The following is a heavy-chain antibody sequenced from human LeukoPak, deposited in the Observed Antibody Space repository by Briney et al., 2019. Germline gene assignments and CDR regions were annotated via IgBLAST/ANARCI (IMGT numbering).Heavy chain of an antibody. CDR2: IYPGDSDT. J-gene: IGHJ4*02. V-gene: IGHV5-51*01. Sequence: GESLKISCKGSGYSFSSYWICWVRQMPGKGLEGRGIIYPGDSDTRYSPPFQAQVTISADKSISTAYLQWSSLKAYDTAMYYCGTRGSGWYLFDYWGQGTLVTVSS. CDR1: GYSFSSYW. CDR3: GTRGSGWYLFDY. D-gene: IGHD6-19*01.